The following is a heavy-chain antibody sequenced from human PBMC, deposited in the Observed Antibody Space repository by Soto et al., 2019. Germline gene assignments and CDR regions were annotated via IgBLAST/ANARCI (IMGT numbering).Heavy chain of an antibody. CDR2: INAGNGNT. J-gene: IGHJ6*03. CDR1: GYTFTSYA. Sequence: ASVKVSCKASGYTFTSYAMHWVRQAPGQRLEWMGWINAGNGNTKYSQKFQGRVTITRDTSASTAYMELSSLRSEDTAVYYCARDGGGSREQFLDYYYMDVWGKGTTVTVSS. V-gene: IGHV1-3*01. CDR3: ARDGGGSREQFLDYYYMDV. D-gene: IGHD3-3*01.